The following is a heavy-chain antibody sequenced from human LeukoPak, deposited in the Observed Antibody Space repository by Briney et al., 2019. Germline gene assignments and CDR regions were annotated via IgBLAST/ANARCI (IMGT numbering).Heavy chain of an antibody. Sequence: GGSLRLSCAVSGFNVNSNDMSWVRQAPGKGLEWVSLISSAISTYYADSVKGRFTISRDNSKNTLYLQMDDLRAEDSAVYYCATHILFWSGLFDSWGQGALVSVSS. D-gene: IGHD3-3*01. CDR3: ATHILFWSGLFDS. V-gene: IGHV3-53*01. CDR1: GFNVNSND. CDR2: ISSAIST. J-gene: IGHJ4*02.